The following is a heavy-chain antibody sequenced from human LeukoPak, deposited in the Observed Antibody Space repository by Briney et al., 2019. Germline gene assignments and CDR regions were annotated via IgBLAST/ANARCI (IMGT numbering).Heavy chain of an antibody. V-gene: IGHV3-11*04. D-gene: IGHD6-19*01. CDR2: ISSSGNTT. Sequence: GGSLRLSCAASGFTVSSNYMSWVRQAPGKGLEWVSYISSSGNTTYNADSVKGRFSITRDNAKNSLYLQMNSLRAEDTAVYYCARDGGSAWFLDYWGQGTLVTVSS. CDR3: ARDGGSAWFLDY. J-gene: IGHJ4*02. CDR1: GFTVSSNY.